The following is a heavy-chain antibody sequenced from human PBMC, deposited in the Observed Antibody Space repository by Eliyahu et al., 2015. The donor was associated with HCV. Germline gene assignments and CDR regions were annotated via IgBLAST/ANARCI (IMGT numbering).Heavy chain of an antibody. CDR1: GGSIXTYY. V-gene: IGHV4-59*01. CDR2: FHFSGST. Sequence: QVQLQESGPGLVKPSETLSLTCTVSGGSIXTYYWSWIRQPPGKGLXGFGDFHFSGSTTYNPSLKXRVTISVDXSKNQFSLNLTSVTAADTAVYYCASGGGGIAVAGTGGWFDPWGQGTLVTVSS. J-gene: IGHJ5*02. CDR3: ASGGGGIAVAGTGGWFDP. D-gene: IGHD6-19*01.